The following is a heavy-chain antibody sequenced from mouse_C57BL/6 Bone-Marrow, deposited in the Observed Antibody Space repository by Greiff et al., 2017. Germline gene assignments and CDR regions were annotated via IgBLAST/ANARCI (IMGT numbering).Heavy chain of an antibody. CDR2: IDPENGDT. CDR3: TTDSLITTDY. D-gene: IGHD1-1*01. J-gene: IGHJ2*01. Sequence: VQLQQPGAELVRPGASVKLSCTASGFNINGDYMHWVKQRPEQGLEWIGRIDPENGDTEYASKFQGKATLTADTSSNTAYLQLSSLTSEDTAVYYCTTDSLITTDYWGQGTTLTVSS. V-gene: IGHV14-4*01. CDR1: GFNINGDY.